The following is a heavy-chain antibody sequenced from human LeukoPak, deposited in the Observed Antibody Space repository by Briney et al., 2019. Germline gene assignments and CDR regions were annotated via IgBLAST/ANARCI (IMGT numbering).Heavy chain of an antibody. CDR3: AKDHWDIVVVPAAYYYYYMVV. CDR1: GFTFSSYG. Sequence: PGGSLRLSCAASGFTFSSYGMHWVRQAPGKGLEWVAFIRYDGSNKYNADPVKGRFTISREKTKNTLYWQRNSRRAEETTVYYCAKDHWDIVVVPAAYYYYYMVVWGKGTPVTASS. J-gene: IGHJ6*03. CDR2: IRYDGSNK. V-gene: IGHV3-30*02. D-gene: IGHD2-2*01.